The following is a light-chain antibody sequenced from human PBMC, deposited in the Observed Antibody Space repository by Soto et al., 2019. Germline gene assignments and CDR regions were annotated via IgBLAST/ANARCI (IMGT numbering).Light chain of an antibody. V-gene: IGKV3-20*01. Sequence: EIVLTQSPGTLSLSPGERATLSCRASQSVSNVYLAWYQQKPGQAPRLLIYDASNRATGIPDRFSGSGSGTDFTLTISRLEPEDVAVYYCQQSGSSPRTFGQGTMLEIK. CDR1: QSVSNVY. J-gene: IGKJ2*01. CDR2: DAS. CDR3: QQSGSSPRT.